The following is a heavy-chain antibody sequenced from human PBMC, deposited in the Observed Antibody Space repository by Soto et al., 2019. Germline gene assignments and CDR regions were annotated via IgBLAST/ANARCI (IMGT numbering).Heavy chain of an antibody. Sequence: SETLSLTCTVAGGSISSYYWSWIRQPPGKGLEWIGYIYYSGSTNSNPSLKSRVTISVDTSKNQFSLKLSSVTAADTAVYYCARGSGRTGYYYYGMDVWGQGTTVTVSS. V-gene: IGHV4-59*13. CDR3: ARGSGRTGYYYYGMDV. CDR1: GGSISSYY. J-gene: IGHJ6*02. CDR2: IYYSGST. D-gene: IGHD1-26*01.